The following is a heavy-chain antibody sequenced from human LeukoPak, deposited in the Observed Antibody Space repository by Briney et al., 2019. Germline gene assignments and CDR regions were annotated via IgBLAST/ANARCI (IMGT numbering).Heavy chain of an antibody. Sequence: SESLSLTCTVSGGSISTYYWSWIRQSPGKALEWIGSIYYSGSTNYNPSLKSRVTISVDTSKNQFSLELSSVTAADTAVYYCAVNLTRHTFDIWGQGTMVTVSS. CDR2: IYYSGST. J-gene: IGHJ3*02. CDR1: GGSISTYY. D-gene: IGHD1-1*01. V-gene: IGHV4-59*08. CDR3: AVNLTRHTFDI.